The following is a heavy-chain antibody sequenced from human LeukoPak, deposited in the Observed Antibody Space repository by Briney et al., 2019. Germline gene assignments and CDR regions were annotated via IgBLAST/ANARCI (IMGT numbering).Heavy chain of an antibody. Sequence: GGPLRLSCAASGFTFSSYWMHWVRQAPGKGLVWVSRINGDESSISYADSVKGRFTISRDNAKNTLYLQMNSLGAEDTAAYYCARDRVDYAYFDYWGQGTLVTVSS. CDR3: ARDRVDYAYFDY. CDR1: GFTFSSYW. J-gene: IGHJ4*02. V-gene: IGHV3-74*01. D-gene: IGHD4-17*01. CDR2: INGDESSI.